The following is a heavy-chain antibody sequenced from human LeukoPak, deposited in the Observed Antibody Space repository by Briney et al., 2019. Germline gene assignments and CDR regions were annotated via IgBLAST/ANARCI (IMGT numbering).Heavy chain of an antibody. CDR2: ISSSSSYI. D-gene: IGHD3-9*01. Sequence: GESLKISCKGSGYSFTSYWIGWVRQAPGKGLEWVSSISSSSSYIYYADSVKGRFTISRDNAKNSLYLQMNSLRAEDTAVYYCARDVGDYDILTGSDYWGQGTLVTVSS. V-gene: IGHV3-21*01. J-gene: IGHJ4*02. CDR3: ARDVGDYDILTGSDY. CDR1: GYSFTSYW.